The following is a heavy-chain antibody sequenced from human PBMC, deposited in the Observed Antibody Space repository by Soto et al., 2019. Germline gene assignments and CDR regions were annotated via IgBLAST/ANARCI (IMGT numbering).Heavy chain of an antibody. J-gene: IGHJ5*02. CDR2: IYPGDSDT. Sequence: HGESLKISWKGSGYSFTSYWIGWVRQMPGKGLEWMGIIYPGDSDTRYSPSFQGQVTISADKSISTAYLQWSSLKASDTAMYYCARLLTKSVDPALFDPWGQGTLVTVSS. D-gene: IGHD5-18*01. V-gene: IGHV5-51*01. CDR3: ARLLTKSVDPALFDP. CDR1: GYSFTSYW.